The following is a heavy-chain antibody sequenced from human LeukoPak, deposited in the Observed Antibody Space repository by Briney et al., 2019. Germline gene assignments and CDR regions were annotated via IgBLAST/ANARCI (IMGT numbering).Heavy chain of an antibody. CDR3: VYSGYEVGHY. Sequence: GASVKVSCQASGYTFTGYYMHWVRQAPGQRLEWMGWINPNSGGTNYAQKFQGRVTMTRETSISTAYMELSRLRSDDTAVYYCVYSGYEVGHYWGQGTLVTVSS. CDR2: INPNSGGT. V-gene: IGHV1-2*02. CDR1: GYTFTGYY. D-gene: IGHD5-12*01. J-gene: IGHJ4*02.